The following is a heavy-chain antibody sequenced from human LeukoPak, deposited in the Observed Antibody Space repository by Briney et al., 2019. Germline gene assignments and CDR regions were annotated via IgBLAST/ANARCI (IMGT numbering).Heavy chain of an antibody. D-gene: IGHD5-18*01. J-gene: IGHJ4*02. CDR1: GGSIRSYY. CDR3: GRSLRRQLVAY. Sequence: ETLSLTCSVSGGSIRSYYWSWMRQPPGKGLEGVGYICTSGSTNYNPALESRVTITVDASKNQFSLKLSSVTAAEAAVDYWGRSLRRQLVAYWRQGTMVTVSS. CDR2: ICTSGST. V-gene: IGHV4-4*09.